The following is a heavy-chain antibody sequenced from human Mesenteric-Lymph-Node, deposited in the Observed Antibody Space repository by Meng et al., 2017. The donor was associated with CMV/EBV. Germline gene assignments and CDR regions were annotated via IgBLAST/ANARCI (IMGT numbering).Heavy chain of an antibody. Sequence: ASVKVSCKASGYTFTSYGISWVRQAPGQGLEWMGWISAYNGNTNYAQKLQGRVTMTTDTSTSTAYMELRSLRSDDTAVYYRATLGYCSSTSCYSKNYYGMDVWGQGTTVTVSS. J-gene: IGHJ6*02. D-gene: IGHD2-2*02. CDR3: ATLGYCSSTSCYSKNYYGMDV. CDR2: ISAYNGNT. CDR1: GYTFTSYG. V-gene: IGHV1-18*01.